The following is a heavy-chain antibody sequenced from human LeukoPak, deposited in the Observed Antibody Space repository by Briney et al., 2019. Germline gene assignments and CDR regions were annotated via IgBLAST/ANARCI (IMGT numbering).Heavy chain of an antibody. CDR3: ARVQAVVPAASWFDP. Sequence: PGGSLRLSCVAPGFTFSSSWMHWVRQAPGKGLEWVSRINSEGSSTTYADSVKGRFTFSRDNAKNSLYLQVNSLRAEDTAVYYCARVQAVVPAASWFDPWGQGTLVTVSS. J-gene: IGHJ5*02. CDR2: INSEGSST. D-gene: IGHD2-2*01. V-gene: IGHV3-74*03. CDR1: GFTFSSSW.